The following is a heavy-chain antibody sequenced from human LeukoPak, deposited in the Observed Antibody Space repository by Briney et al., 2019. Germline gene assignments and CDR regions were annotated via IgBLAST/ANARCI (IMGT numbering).Heavy chain of an antibody. D-gene: IGHD6-19*01. J-gene: IGHJ4*02. CDR1: GFTFNDAW. Sequence: GGSLRLSCAASGFTFNDAWMNWVRQAPGKGLEWVSSISSSSSYIYYADSVKGRFTISRDNAKNSLYLQMNSLRAEDTAVYYCARGAVAGTVFGYFDYWGQGTLVTVSS. CDR3: ARGAVAGTVFGYFDY. V-gene: IGHV3-21*01. CDR2: ISSSSSYI.